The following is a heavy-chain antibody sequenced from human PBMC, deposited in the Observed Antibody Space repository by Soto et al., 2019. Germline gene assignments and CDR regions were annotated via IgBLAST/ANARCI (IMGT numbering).Heavy chain of an antibody. V-gene: IGHV1-18*01. CDR2: ISAYNGNT. CDR1: GYTFTSYG. D-gene: IGHD1-26*01. CDR3: ASTMEGGSYSYLAY. Sequence: QVQLVQSGAEVKKPGASVKVSCKASGYTFTSYGISWVRQAPGQGLEWMGWISAYNGNTNYAQKLQGRVTMTTDTSTSTADKEQRNLRPDDTAAYYCASTMEGGSYSYLAYRGQGTLITVSS. J-gene: IGHJ4*02.